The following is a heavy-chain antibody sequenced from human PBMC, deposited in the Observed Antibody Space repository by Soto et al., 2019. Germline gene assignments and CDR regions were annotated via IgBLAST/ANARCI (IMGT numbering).Heavy chain of an antibody. CDR3: VCDDNRRY. CDR2: IGRTGIDR. CDR1: GFSFSTPT. D-gene: IGHD1-1*01. Sequence: EVQLVESGGGLVKPGGSLRLSCAGSGFSFSTPTMNWVRQAPGKGLEFVSSIGRTGIDRYYIDSVKGRFTISRDNAQNSLYLQMNSLRAEDTALYYCVCDDNRRYWGQGTLVTVSS. V-gene: IGHV3-21*01. J-gene: IGHJ4*02.